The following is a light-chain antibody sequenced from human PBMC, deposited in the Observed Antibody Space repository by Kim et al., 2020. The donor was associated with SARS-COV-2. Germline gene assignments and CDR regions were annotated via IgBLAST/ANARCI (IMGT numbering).Light chain of an antibody. CDR1: QTINNK. CDR3: QQSNDWPPLT. Sequence: SPGESAPLSRRASQTINNKLVWYQQKPGQAPSRLIYDATTRATGVPARFIGSGSETDFTLTISSLQSEDFAVYYCQQSNDWPPLTFGQGTKVDIK. CDR2: DAT. V-gene: IGKV3-15*01. J-gene: IGKJ1*01.